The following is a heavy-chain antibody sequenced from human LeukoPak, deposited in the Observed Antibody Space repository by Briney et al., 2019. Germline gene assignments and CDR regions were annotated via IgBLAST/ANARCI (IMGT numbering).Heavy chain of an antibody. V-gene: IGHV3-23*01. D-gene: IGHD6-13*01. CDR1: GFTFSSYA. Sequence: GGSLRLSCAASGFTFSSYAMSWVRQAPGKGLEWVSAISGSGGSTYYADSVKGRFTISRDNSKNTLYLQMNSLRAEDTAVYYCAKLSRASWYDNWYFDLWGRGTLVTVSS. J-gene: IGHJ2*01. CDR2: ISGSGGST. CDR3: AKLSRASWYDNWYFDL.